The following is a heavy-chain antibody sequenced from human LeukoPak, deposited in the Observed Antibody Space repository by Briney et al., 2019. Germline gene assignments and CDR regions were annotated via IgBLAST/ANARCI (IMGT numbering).Heavy chain of an antibody. J-gene: IGHJ4*02. V-gene: IGHV3-23*01. Sequence: GGSLRLSCAASGFTFSSYAMSWVRQAPGKGLEWVSAISGSGGSTYYADSVKGRFTISRDNSKNTLYLQMNSLRAEDTAVYYCARERSGPSGSSTYFSDYWGQGTLVTVSS. CDR3: ARERSGPSGSSTYFSDY. CDR1: GFTFSSYA. CDR2: ISGSGGST. D-gene: IGHD3-10*01.